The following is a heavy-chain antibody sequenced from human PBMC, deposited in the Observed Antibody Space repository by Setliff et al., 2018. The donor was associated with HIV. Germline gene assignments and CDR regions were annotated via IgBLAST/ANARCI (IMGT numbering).Heavy chain of an antibody. D-gene: IGHD3-22*01. CDR3: AKVEGGYPSYFDS. J-gene: IGHJ4*02. V-gene: IGHV4-61*02. CDR2: IYTSGST. Sequence: PSETLSLTCTVSGGSISSDNYYWSWIRQPAGKGLGWIGRIYTSGSTNYNPSLKSRVTISVDTSKNQFSLKLSSVTAADTAVYYCAKVEGGYPSYFDSWGQGTLVTVSS. CDR1: GGSISSDNYY.